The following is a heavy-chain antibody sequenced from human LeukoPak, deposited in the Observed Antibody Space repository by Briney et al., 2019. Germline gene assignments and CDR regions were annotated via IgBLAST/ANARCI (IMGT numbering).Heavy chain of an antibody. J-gene: IGHJ6*03. V-gene: IGHV1-8*01. CDR2: MNPNSGNT. Sequence: GASVKVSCKASGYTFTSYDINWVRQATGQGLEWMGWMNPNSGNTGYAQKFQGRVTMTRNTSISTAYMELSSLRSEDTAVYYCARYYYGSGSHYYYYYMDVWGKGTTVTISS. CDR3: ARYYYGSGSHYYYYYMDV. CDR1: GYTFTSYD. D-gene: IGHD3-10*01.